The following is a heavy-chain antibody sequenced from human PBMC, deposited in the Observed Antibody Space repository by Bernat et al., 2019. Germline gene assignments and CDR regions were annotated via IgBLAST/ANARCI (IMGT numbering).Heavy chain of an antibody. Sequence: QVQLVESGGGVVQPGRSLRLSCAASGFTFSSYGMHWVRQAPGKGLEWVAVISYDGSNKYYADSVKGRFTISRDNSKNTLYLQMNSLRAEDTAVYYCAKDGAMGKTGKGPFDYWGQGTLVTVSS. D-gene: IGHD2-8*01. CDR1: GFTFSSYG. J-gene: IGHJ4*02. CDR3: AKDGAMGKTGKGPFDY. CDR2: ISYDGSNK. V-gene: IGHV3-30*18.